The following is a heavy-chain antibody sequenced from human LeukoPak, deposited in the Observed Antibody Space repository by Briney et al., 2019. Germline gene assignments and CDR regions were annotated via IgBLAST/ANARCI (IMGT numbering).Heavy chain of an antibody. D-gene: IGHD3-3*01. V-gene: IGHV1-69*01. CDR2: IIPFFGTA. Sequence: SVKVSCKASGGTFSNYAITWVRQAPGQRLEWMGGIIPFFGTANYAQKFQGRVTITADESTSTAYMELSSLRSEDTAVYYCAKTRDIDSNDYDFWSGYFIWGQGTMVTVSS. CDR1: GGTFSNYA. J-gene: IGHJ3*02. CDR3: AKTRDIDSNDYDFWSGYFI.